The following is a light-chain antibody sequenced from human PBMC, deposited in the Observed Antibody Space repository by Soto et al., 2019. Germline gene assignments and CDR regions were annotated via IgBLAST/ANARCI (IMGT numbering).Light chain of an antibody. V-gene: IGLV4-60*02. CDR2: LEGSGSY. J-gene: IGLJ2*01. CDR1: SRHSSYI. Sequence: QLVLTQSSSASASLGSSVKLTCTLSSRHSSYIIAWHQQQPGKAPRFLMKLEGSGSYNKGSGVPDRFSGSSSGADRYLTISNLQFEDEADYYCETWDASTQVFGGGTKLTFL. CDR3: ETWDASTQV.